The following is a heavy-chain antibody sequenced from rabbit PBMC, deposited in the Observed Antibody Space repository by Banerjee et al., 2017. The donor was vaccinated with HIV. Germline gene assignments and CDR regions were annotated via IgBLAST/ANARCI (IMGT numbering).Heavy chain of an antibody. J-gene: IGHJ4*01. V-gene: IGHV1S45*01. CDR1: GFSFSSSYY. Sequence: QEQLVESGGGLVQPEGSLTLTCTASGFSFSSSYYMCWVRQAPGKGLEWIGCIYAGSSGSTYYASWAKGRFTISKTSSTTVTLQMTSLTAADTATYFCARGGVYYFNLWGQGTLVTVS. CDR2: IYAGSSGST. CDR3: ARGGVYYFNL.